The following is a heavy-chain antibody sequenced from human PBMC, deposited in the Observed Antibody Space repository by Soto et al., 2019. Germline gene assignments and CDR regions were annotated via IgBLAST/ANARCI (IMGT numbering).Heavy chain of an antibody. V-gene: IGHV1-18*01. CDR2: INTYNGNT. CDR1: GYNFIIYG. CDR3: ARAVAGGYGHTTLDY. J-gene: IGHJ4*02. Sequence: QVQLVQSGAEVKKPGASVKVSCKASGYNFIIYGFAWVRQAPGQGLEWMGWINTYNGNTEYAQKFQGRVTMTTDTFTNTVYMELRTLRIDDTAVYHCARAVAGGYGHTTLDYWGQGTLVTVSS. D-gene: IGHD5-18*01.